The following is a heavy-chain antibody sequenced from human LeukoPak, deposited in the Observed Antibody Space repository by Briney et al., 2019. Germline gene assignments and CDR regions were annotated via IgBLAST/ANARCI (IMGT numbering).Heavy chain of an antibody. CDR3: ARLTGTTLWFDP. V-gene: IGHV4-61*02. D-gene: IGHD1-20*01. Sequence: SETLSLTCTVSGGSISSGSYYWNWIRQPAGKGLEWIGRIYTSGSTNYNPSLKSRVTISVDTSKNQFSLKLSSVTAADTAVYYCARLTGTTLWFDPWGQGTLVTVSS. J-gene: IGHJ5*02. CDR1: GGSISSGSYY. CDR2: IYTSGST.